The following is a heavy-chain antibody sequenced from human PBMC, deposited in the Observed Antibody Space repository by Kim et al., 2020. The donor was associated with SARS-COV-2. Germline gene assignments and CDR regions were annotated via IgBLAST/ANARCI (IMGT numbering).Heavy chain of an antibody. V-gene: IGHV5-51*01. J-gene: IGHJ4*02. D-gene: IGHD2-21*02. Sequence: RYSPSFQGQVTISADKSISTAYLQWSSLKASDTAMYYCARRGLLPYYFDNWGQGTLVTVSS. CDR3: ARRGLLPYYFDN.